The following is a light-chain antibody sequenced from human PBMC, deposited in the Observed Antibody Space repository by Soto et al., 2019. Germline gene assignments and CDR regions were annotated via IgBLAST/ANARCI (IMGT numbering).Light chain of an antibody. Sequence: DIELKQCRSFLSASVGDKDTITCRASQGISSYLAWYQQKPGKAPNLLIHTASTLQSGVPSRFSGSGSGTEFTLTISSLQPEDFATYYCQQRNSYPITFGQGTRLEIK. CDR1: QGISSY. CDR3: QQRNSYPIT. CDR2: TAS. V-gene: IGKV1-9*01. J-gene: IGKJ5*01.